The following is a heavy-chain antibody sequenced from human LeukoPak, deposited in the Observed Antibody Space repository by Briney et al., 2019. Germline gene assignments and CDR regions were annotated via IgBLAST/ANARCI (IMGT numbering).Heavy chain of an antibody. D-gene: IGHD2/OR15-2a*01. Sequence: PGGSLRLSCAASGFTFDDYAMPWVRQAPGKGLEWVSGISWNSGSIGYADSVKGRFTISRDNAKNSLYLQMNSLRAEDTAVYYCAKDDNKGVDNSGGQGTRVTFSS. CDR1: GFTFDDYA. CDR3: AKDDNKGVDNS. CDR2: ISWNSGSI. J-gene: IGHJ5*01. V-gene: IGHV3-9*01.